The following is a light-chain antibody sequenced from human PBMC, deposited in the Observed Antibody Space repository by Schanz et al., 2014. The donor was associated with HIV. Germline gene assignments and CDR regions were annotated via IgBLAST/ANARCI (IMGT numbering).Light chain of an antibody. V-gene: IGKV3-15*01. J-gene: IGKJ1*01. Sequence: EIVMTQSPATLSESPGERVTLSCRASQSVSSNLPWYQHKPGQAPRLLIYDASTRATGIPARFSGSGSGTEFTLTISSLQSEDFAVYYCKQYKNWPTFGQGTKVEIK. CDR1: QSVSSN. CDR3: KQYKNWPT. CDR2: DAS.